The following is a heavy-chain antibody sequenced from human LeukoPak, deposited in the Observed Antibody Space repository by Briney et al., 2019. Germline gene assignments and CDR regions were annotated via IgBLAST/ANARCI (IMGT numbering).Heavy chain of an antibody. J-gene: IGHJ4*02. CDR3: ANVVVAATAFDY. CDR1: GFTFSSYA. D-gene: IGHD2-15*01. V-gene: IGHV3-23*01. Sequence: GGSLRLSCAASGFTFSSYAMSWVRQAPGKGLEWVSAISGSGGSTYYADSVKGRFTISRDNSKNTLYLQMNSLRAEDTAVYYCANVVVAATAFDYWGQGTLVTVSS. CDR2: ISGSGGST.